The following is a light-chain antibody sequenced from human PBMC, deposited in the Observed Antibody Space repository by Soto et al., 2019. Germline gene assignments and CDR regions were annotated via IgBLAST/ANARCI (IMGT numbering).Light chain of an antibody. V-gene: IGLV2-8*01. CDR3: SSYAGTNRV. CDR2: EVT. CDR1: SSDVGANNY. Sequence: QSALTQPPSASGSPGQSVTISCTGTSSDVGANNYVSWYQQHPGKAPKLMIYEVTKRPSGVPDRFSGSKSGNMASLTVSGLQAEDEADYYCSSYAGTNRVFGTGTKLTVL. J-gene: IGLJ1*01.